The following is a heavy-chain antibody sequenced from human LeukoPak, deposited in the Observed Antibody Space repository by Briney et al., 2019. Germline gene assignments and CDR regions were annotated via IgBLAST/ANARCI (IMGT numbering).Heavy chain of an antibody. CDR3: ARDRTDNVMDYYYYYGMDV. V-gene: IGHV1-46*01. CDR1: GYTFTSYY. CDR2: ISPSGGST. J-gene: IGHJ6*02. D-gene: IGHD3-16*01. Sequence: ASVKVSCTASGYTFTSYYMHWVRQAPGQGLEWMGIISPSGGSTSYAQKFQGRVTMTRDTSTSTVYMELSSLRSEDTAVYYCARDRTDNVMDYYYYYGMDVWGQGTTVTVSS.